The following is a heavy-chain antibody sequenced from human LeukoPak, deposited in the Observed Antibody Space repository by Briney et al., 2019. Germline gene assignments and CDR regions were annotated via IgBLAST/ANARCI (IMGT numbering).Heavy chain of an antibody. CDR2: IYYSGST. Sequence: KTSETLSLTCTVSGGSISSHYWSWIRQPPGKGLEWIACIYYSGSTNYNPSLQSRATISVDTSKNQLSLKVSSVTAADTAVYYCARHMSSGTYPMDVWGQGTTVTVSS. J-gene: IGHJ6*02. CDR1: GGSISSHY. CDR3: ARHMSSGTYPMDV. V-gene: IGHV4-59*08. D-gene: IGHD1-26*01.